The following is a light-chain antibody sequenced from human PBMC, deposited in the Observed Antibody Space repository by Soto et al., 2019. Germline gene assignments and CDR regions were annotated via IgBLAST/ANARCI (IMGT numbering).Light chain of an antibody. J-gene: IGLJ1*01. CDR3: SSYTTSNTRQIV. CDR2: DVT. V-gene: IGLV2-14*03. Sequence: QSVLTQPASVSGSPGQSITISCTGTSSDVGGYNYVSWYQHHPGKAPKLIIYDVTNRPSGVSNPFSGSKSGNTASLTISGLQPEDVADYDCSSYTTSNTRQIVYGTGTKVTV. CDR1: SSDVGGYNY.